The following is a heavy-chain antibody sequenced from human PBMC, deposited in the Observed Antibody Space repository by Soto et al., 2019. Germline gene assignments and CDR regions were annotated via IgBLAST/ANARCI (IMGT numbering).Heavy chain of an antibody. CDR1: GFIFSGSA. V-gene: IGHV3-73*01. J-gene: IGHJ4*02. CDR3: IRGGSPYYYDY. Sequence: EVQLVESGGGLVQPGGSLKLSCAASGFIFSGSAVPWVRQASGKGLEWVGRILSKAGNYATAYPASMKGRFTISRDDSENTAFLQMNSLKTEDTAVYYCIRGGSPYYYDYWGQGTLVAVSS. CDR2: ILSKAGNYAT.